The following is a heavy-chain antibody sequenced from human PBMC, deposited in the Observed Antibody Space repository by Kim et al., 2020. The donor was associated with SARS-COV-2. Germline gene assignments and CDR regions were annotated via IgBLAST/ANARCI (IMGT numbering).Heavy chain of an antibody. Sequence: YAVSGKSRITINPDTSKNHVSLQLNSVTPEDTAVYYCARVHSSTWKIDYWGQGTLVTVSS. CDR3: ARVHSSTWKIDY. J-gene: IGHJ4*02. V-gene: IGHV6-1*01. D-gene: IGHD2-2*01.